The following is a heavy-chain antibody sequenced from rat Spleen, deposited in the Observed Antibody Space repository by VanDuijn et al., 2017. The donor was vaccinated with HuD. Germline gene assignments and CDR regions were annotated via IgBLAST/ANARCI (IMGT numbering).Heavy chain of an antibody. Sequence: EVQLVESGGGLVQPGRSLKLSCAASGFTFSYYAMAWVRQAPNKGLEWVGTIIYDGSTSYYRDSVKGRFTISRDNAESTLYLQMNSLRSEDTATYYCTTVLQGHGFAYWGQGTLVTVSS. V-gene: IGHV5S10*01. D-gene: IGHD1-1*01. CDR1: GFTFSYYA. CDR2: IIYDGSTS. J-gene: IGHJ3*01. CDR3: TTVLQGHGFAY.